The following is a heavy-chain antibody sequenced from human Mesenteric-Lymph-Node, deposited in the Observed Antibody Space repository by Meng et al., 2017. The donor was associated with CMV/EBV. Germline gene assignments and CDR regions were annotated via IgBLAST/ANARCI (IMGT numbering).Heavy chain of an antibody. CDR2: ISYDENSK. Sequence: LSLTCAASEFTFSASAMHWVRQAPGKGLEWVAVISYDENSKYYTDSVKGRFTISRDISKSTLYLQMNRLTVDDTAVYYCAREQWELPYGPLDSWGRGTLVTVSS. D-gene: IGHD1-26*01. J-gene: IGHJ4*02. CDR1: EFTFSASA. CDR3: AREQWELPYGPLDS. V-gene: IGHV3-30-3*01.